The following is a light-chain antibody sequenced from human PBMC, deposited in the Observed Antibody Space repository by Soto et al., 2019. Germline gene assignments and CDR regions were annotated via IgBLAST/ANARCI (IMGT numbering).Light chain of an antibody. J-gene: IGLJ1*01. Sequence: QSALTQPASVSGSPGQSITISCTGTSSDVGGYNYVSWYQQHPGKAPKLMIYDVSNRPSGVCNRFSGSKSGNTASLTISGLQAEDEADYYCSSYTSSIVYVFGTGTKLTAL. CDR2: DVS. V-gene: IGLV2-14*01. CDR1: SSDVGGYNY. CDR3: SSYTSSIVYV.